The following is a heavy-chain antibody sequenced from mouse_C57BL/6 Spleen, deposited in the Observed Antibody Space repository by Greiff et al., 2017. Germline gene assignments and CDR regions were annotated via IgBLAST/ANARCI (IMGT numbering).Heavy chain of an antibody. Sequence: EVKLQESGGGLVKPGGSLKLSCAASGFTFSDYGMHWVRQAPEKGLEWVAYISSGSSTINYADTVKGRFTITRDNAKNTLFLQMTSLRSEDTAMYYCAWPIVTSYYAMDYWGQGTSVTVSS. CDR3: AWPIVTSYYAMDY. D-gene: IGHD2-5*01. J-gene: IGHJ4*01. V-gene: IGHV5-17*01. CDR1: GFTFSDYG. CDR2: ISSGSSTI.